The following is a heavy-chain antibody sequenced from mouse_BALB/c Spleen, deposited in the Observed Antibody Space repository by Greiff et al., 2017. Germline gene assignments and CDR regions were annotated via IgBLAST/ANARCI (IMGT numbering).Heavy chain of an antibody. V-gene: IGHV5-4*02. CDR3: ARDDYDGDAMDY. J-gene: IGHJ4*01. CDR2: ISDGGSYT. D-gene: IGHD2-4*01. CDR1: GFTFSDYY. Sequence: VQLKESGGGLVKPGGSLKLSCAASGFTFSDYYMYWVRQTPEKRLEWVATISDGGSYTYYPDSVKGRFTISRDNAKNTLYLQMSSLKSEDTAMYYCARDDYDGDAMDYWGQGTSVTVSS.